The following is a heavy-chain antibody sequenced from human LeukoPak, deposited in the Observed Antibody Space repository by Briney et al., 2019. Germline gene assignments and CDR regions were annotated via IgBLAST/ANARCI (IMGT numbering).Heavy chain of an antibody. CDR3: ARDLLNSKGGKTTNFDY. D-gene: IGHD1-14*01. V-gene: IGHV3-21*01. Sequence: GGSLRLSCAASGFTFSSYSMNWVRQAPGKGLEWVSSISSSSSYIYYADSVKGRFTISRDNAKNSLYLQMNSLRAEDTAVYYCARDLLNSKGGKTTNFDYWGQGTLVTVSS. CDR2: ISSSSSYI. J-gene: IGHJ4*02. CDR1: GFTFSSYS.